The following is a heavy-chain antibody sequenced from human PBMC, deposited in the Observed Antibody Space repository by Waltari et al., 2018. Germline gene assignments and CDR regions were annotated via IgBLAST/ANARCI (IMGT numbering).Heavy chain of an antibody. D-gene: IGHD3-10*01. J-gene: IGHJ3*02. CDR1: GGTNSSGGDD. V-gene: IGHV4-31*03. Sequence: QVQLQESGPGLVKPSQTLSLTCTVPGGTNSSGGDDWSWIRQHPGKGLEWIGYIYYSGSTYYNPSLKSRVTISVDTSKNQFSLKLSSVTAADTAVYYCARGLRGAGAFDIWGQGTMVTVSS. CDR2: IYYSGST. CDR3: ARGLRGAGAFDI.